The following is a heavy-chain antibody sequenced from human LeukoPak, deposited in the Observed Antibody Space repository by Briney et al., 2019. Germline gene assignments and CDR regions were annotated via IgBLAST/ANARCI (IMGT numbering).Heavy chain of an antibody. CDR3: AKDRTHGIAAAGTVYFDY. D-gene: IGHD6-13*01. V-gene: IGHV3-30*02. CDR2: IRYDGSNK. CDR1: GFTFSSYG. J-gene: IGHJ4*02. Sequence: PGGSLRLSCAASGFTFSSYGMHWVRQAPGKGLEWVAFIRYDGSNKYYADSVKGRFTISRDNSKNTLYLQMNSLRADDTAVYYSAKDRTHGIAAAGTVYFDYWGQGTLVTVSS.